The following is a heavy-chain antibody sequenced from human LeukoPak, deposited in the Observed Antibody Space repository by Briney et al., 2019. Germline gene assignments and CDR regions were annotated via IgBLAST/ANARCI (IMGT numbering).Heavy chain of an antibody. D-gene: IGHD3-10*01. V-gene: IGHV4-39*07. CDR2: IYYSGST. Sequence: SETLSLTCTVSGGSISSSSYYWGWIRQPPGKGLEWIGSIYYSGSTYYNPSLKSRVTISVDTSKNQFSLKLSSVTAADTAVYYCARAGADEFFDYWGQGTLVTVSS. J-gene: IGHJ4*02. CDR1: GGSISSSSYY. CDR3: ARAGADEFFDY.